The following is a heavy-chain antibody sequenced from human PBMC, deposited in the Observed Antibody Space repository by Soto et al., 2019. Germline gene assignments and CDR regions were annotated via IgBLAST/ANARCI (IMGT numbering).Heavy chain of an antibody. D-gene: IGHD2-2*01. J-gene: IGHJ4*02. Sequence: GGSLSLSCAASGFTFSSYAMSWVRQAPGKGLEWVSAISGSGGSTYYADSVKGRFTISRDNSKNTLYLQMNSLRAEDTAVYYCAKDRDIVVVPVEEPFEYWGQGTLVTVSS. CDR1: GFTFSSYA. CDR3: AKDRDIVVVPVEEPFEY. CDR2: ISGSGGST. V-gene: IGHV3-23*01.